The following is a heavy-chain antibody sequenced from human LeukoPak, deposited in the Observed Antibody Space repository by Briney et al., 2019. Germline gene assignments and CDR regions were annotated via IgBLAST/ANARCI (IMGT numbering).Heavy chain of an antibody. CDR3: AKPTVERPVTPKYWYFDL. Sequence: GGSLRLSCAASGFTFSSYAMSWVRQAPGKGLEWVSAISGSGGSTYYADSVKDRFTISRDNSKNTLYLQMNILRAEDTAIYFCAKPTVERPVTPKYWYFDLWGRGTLVTVSS. J-gene: IGHJ2*01. V-gene: IGHV3-23*01. D-gene: IGHD4-17*01. CDR1: GFTFSSYA. CDR2: ISGSGGST.